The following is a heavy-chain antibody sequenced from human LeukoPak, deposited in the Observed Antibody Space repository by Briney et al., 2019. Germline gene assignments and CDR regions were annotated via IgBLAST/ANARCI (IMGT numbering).Heavy chain of an antibody. CDR3: ATSITMIGARYLDL. CDR1: GGTFSSYG. Sequence: AASVKVSCKASGGTFSSYGITWVRQAPGQGLEWMGWISAYNGNTNYAQKLQGRVTMTTDTSMSTAYMELRSLRSDDTAVYYCATSITMIGARYLDLWGRGTLVTVSS. V-gene: IGHV1-18*01. J-gene: IGHJ2*01. CDR2: ISAYNGNT. D-gene: IGHD3-22*01.